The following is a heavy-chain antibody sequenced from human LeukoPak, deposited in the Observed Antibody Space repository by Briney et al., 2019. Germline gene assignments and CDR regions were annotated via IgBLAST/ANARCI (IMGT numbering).Heavy chain of an antibody. V-gene: IGHV3-30*04. J-gene: IGHJ4*02. Sequence: GGSLRLSCAASKFTFSSYAMHWVRQAPGKGLEWVAVISYDGSNKYYADSVKGRFTISRDNSKNTLYLQMNSLRAEDTAVYYCAREAVAGYGDWGQGTLVTVSS. CDR2: ISYDGSNK. CDR1: KFTFSSYA. CDR3: AREAVAGYGD. D-gene: IGHD6-19*01.